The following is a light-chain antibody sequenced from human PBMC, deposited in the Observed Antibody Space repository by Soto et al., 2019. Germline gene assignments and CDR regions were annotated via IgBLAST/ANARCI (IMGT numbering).Light chain of an antibody. J-gene: IGKJ4*01. CDR2: DTS. CDR3: QEYMNWPRLT. V-gene: IGKV3-15*01. Sequence: EIAMTQSPATLSVSPGERATLSCRTSQSVRRDLAWYQQKTGQPPRLLIYDTSTRATGVPARFSGSGSGTAFTLSISSLQSEDFAVYYCQEYMNWPRLTFGGGTKVEIK. CDR1: QSVRRD.